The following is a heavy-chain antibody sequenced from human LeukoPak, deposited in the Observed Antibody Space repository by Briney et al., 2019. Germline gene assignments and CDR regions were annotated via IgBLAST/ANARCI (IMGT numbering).Heavy chain of an antibody. D-gene: IGHD3-22*01. CDR1: GFTFSSYA. CDR2: IWYDGSNK. V-gene: IGHV3-33*08. CDR3: ARSPNPPSVTTGDYFDY. J-gene: IGHJ4*02. Sequence: GGSLRLSCAASGFTFSSYAMSWVRQAPGKGLEWVAVIWYDGSNKYYADSVKGRFTISRDNSKNTLYLQMNSLRAEDTAVYYCARSPNPPSVTTGDYFDYWGQGTLVTVSS.